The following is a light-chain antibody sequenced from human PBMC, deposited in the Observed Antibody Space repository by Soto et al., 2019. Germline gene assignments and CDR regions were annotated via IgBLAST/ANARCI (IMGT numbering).Light chain of an antibody. CDR2: SSD. CDR3: AAWDDSLNAWA. J-gene: IGLJ3*02. Sequence: QSVLTQPPSASGTPGQRVTISCSGSNSNIGRNTVKWYRQLPGTAPKLLIVSSDQRPSGVPDRFSGSQSGTSASLAISGLQSEDEADYICAAWDDSLNAWAFGGGTKLTVL. V-gene: IGLV1-44*01. CDR1: NSNIGRNT.